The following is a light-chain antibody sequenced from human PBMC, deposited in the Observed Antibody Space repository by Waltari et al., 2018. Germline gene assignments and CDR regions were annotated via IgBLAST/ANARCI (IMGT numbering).Light chain of an antibody. V-gene: IGKV3-20*01. J-gene: IGKJ1*01. CDR1: QSVSRA. Sequence: EIVLTQSPGSLSSSPGERVTLPCRARQSVSRALAWYQQKPGQAPRLLIFGASNRATGIPDRFSGSGSETDFSLTISRLEPEDFAVYYCQHYVRLPATFGRGTKVEIK. CDR3: QHYVRLPAT. CDR2: GAS.